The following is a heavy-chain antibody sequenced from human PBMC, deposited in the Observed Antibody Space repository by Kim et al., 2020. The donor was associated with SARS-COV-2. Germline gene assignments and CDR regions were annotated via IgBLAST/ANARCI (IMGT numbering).Heavy chain of an antibody. CDR2: AYYIGNT. V-gene: IGHV4-39*01. Sequence: SETLSLTCTVSGGSLSSSSYYWGWIRQPPGKGLEWIGTAYYIGNTYYNPSLKSRVTISVDTSKNQFPLKLGSVTAADTAVYYCGRHQRYSSGWYV. D-gene: IGHD6-19*01. J-gene: IGHJ2*01. CDR1: GGSLSSSSYY. CDR3: GRHQRYSSGWYV.